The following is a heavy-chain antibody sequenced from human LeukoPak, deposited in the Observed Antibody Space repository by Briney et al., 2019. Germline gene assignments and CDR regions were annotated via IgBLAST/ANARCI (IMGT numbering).Heavy chain of an antibody. J-gene: IGHJ5*02. CDR3: ARESGSMRWFDP. V-gene: IGHV4-4*07. D-gene: IGHD6-25*01. Sequence: PSETLSLTCTASGGSISGYYWSWIRQPAGKGLEWIGRMSTSGNSNYIPSLVSRVTMSVDTSKNQFSLNLSSVTAADTAVYYCARESGSMRWFDPWGQGTLVTVSS. CDR1: GGSISGYY. CDR2: MSTSGNS.